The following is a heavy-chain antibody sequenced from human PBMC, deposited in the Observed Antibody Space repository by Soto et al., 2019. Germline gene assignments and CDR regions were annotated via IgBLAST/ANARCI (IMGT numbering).Heavy chain of an antibody. J-gene: IGHJ4*02. V-gene: IGHV2-5*02. D-gene: IGHD6-19*01. Sequence: QITLKESGPTLVKPKQTLTLTCTFSGFSLSTNGVGVGWIRQPPGKALEWLALIFWDDDKHYSPSLMNRLTITKDTSKNQVVLTMPNMDPVDTATYYCAHSAQWTDYFDYWGPGTLVTVSA. CDR1: GFSLSTNGVG. CDR2: IFWDDDK. CDR3: AHSAQWTDYFDY.